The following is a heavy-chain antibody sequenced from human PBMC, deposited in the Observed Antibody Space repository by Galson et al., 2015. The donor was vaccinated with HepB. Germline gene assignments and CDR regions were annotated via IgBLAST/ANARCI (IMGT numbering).Heavy chain of an antibody. CDR3: AKDRGPYSGYDLRGYYFDY. Sequence: SLRLSCAASGFTFSSYAMSWVRQAPGKGLEWVSAISGSGGSTYYADSVKGRFTISRDNSKNTLYLQMNSLRAEDTAVYYCAKDRGPYSGYDLRGYYFDYWGQGTLFTVSS. V-gene: IGHV3-23*01. J-gene: IGHJ4*02. D-gene: IGHD5-12*01. CDR1: GFTFSSYA. CDR2: ISGSGGST.